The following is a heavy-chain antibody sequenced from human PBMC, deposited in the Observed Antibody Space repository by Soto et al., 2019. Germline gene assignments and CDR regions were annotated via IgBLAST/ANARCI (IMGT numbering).Heavy chain of an antibody. D-gene: IGHD3-16*02. Sequence: QVQLQESGPGLVKPSETLSLTCTVSGGSVSSGSFHWSWIRQPPGKGLEWIGYVHNSGYTDYNPSLKSRVTISGDTSNNHFSLKLSSVTAADTAVYYCAREGGGIPYYGMDVWGRGTTVTVSS. V-gene: IGHV4-61*03. J-gene: IGHJ6*02. CDR2: VHNSGYT. CDR1: GGSVSSGSFH. CDR3: AREGGGIPYYGMDV.